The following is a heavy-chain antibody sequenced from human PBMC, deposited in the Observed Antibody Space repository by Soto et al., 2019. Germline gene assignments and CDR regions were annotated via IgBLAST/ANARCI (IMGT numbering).Heavy chain of an antibody. Sequence: QVQLVQSGAEVKKPGASVKVSCKASGYTFTSYGISWVRQAPGQGLEWMGWISAYSGNTNYAQKLQGRVTMTTDTSTSTAYMELRSLRSDDTAVYYCARSWLDSSGSYYYYYGMDVWGQGTTVTVSS. CDR3: ARSWLDSSGSYYYYYGMDV. V-gene: IGHV1-18*01. D-gene: IGHD3-22*01. J-gene: IGHJ6*02. CDR1: GYTFTSYG. CDR2: ISAYSGNT.